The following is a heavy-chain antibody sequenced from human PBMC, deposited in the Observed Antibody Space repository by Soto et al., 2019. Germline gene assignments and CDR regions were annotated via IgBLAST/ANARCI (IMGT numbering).Heavy chain of an antibody. CDR3: ARDCSGGSCPILGY. J-gene: IGHJ4*02. CDR2: IIPIFGTA. V-gene: IGHV1-69*13. Sequence: SVKVSCKAAGCTFSSYAISWVRQAPGQGREWMGGIIPIFGTANYAQKFQGRVTITADESTSTAYMELRSLRSEDTAVYYCARDCSGGSCPILGYWGQGTLVTVSS. CDR1: GCTFSSYA. D-gene: IGHD2-15*01.